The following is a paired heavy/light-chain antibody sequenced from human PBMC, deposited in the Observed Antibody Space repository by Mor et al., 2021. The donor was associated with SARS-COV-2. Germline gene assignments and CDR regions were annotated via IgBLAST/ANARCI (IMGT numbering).Heavy chain of an antibody. J-gene: IGHJ6*02. CDR1: RFIFTNYW. CDR2: IKYDGSQK. V-gene: IGHV3-7*01. Sequence: DAQLVESGGGLVQPGGSLQISCSTSRFIFTNYWMTWVRQAPGKGLEWLATIKYDGSQKYYGDSVRGRFTISRDNAKDSLYLQMNSLRVEDTAIYYCARDALSFDMLWGGRRGHGMDVWGQGTTVIVSS. CDR3: ARDALSFDMLWGGRRGHGMDV. D-gene: IGHD3-16*01.
Light chain of an antibody. CDR1: QAINRR. CDR3: QQLDTYPQI. Sequence: DIQLTQSPSFLSASVGDRVTITCRPSQAINRRLVWYQQKPGKAPKVLIYEASTLQSGVPSRFSGSGSGTEFTLTISGLQPEDFAIYYCQQLDTYPQIFGPGTKLDIK. CDR2: EAS. J-gene: IGKJ2*01. V-gene: IGKV1-9*01.